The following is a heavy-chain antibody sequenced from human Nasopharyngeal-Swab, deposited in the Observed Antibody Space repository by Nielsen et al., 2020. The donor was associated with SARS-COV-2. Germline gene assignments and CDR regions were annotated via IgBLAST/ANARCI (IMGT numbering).Heavy chain of an antibody. CDR1: GGSFSGYY. CDR3: AKSPRGGYCSSTSCTGDV. J-gene: IGHJ6*04. CDR2: INHSGST. Sequence: SETLSLTCPVYGGSFSGYYWSWIRQLPGKWLEWIGEINHSGSTNYNPSLKSRVTISVDTSKNQFSLKLSSVTAADTAVYYCAKSPRGGYCSSTSCTGDVWGKGTTVTVSS. D-gene: IGHD2-2*01. V-gene: IGHV4-34*01.